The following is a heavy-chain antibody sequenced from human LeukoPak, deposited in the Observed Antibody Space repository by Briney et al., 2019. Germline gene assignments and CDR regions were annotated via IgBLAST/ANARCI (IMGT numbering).Heavy chain of an antibody. J-gene: IGHJ4*02. Sequence: PVGSLRLSCAASGFTFSSYAMSWVRQAPGKGLEWVSAISGSGGSTYYADSVKGRFTISRDNSKNTLYLQMNSLRAEDTAVYYCAKRSEQYQVLLPDDYWGQGTLVTVSS. CDR1: GFTFSSYA. CDR2: ISGSGGST. D-gene: IGHD2-2*01. CDR3: AKRSEQYQVLLPDDY. V-gene: IGHV3-23*01.